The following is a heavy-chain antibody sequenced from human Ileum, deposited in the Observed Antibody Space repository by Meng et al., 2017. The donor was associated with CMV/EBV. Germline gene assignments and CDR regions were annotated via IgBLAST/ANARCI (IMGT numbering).Heavy chain of an antibody. V-gene: IGHV4-4*07. CDR3: ARDSSGNWNYADY. CDR1: GGSISSYY. J-gene: IGHJ4*02. D-gene: IGHD1-7*01. Sequence: QRRESGPGLVKPSGTRSLPCTVSGGSISSYYWNWIRQPAGKGLEWIGRIYTSGSTNYNPSLKSRVTMSVDTSKNQFSLKLSSVTAADTAVYYCARDSSGNWNYADYWGQGTLVTVSS. CDR2: IYTSGST.